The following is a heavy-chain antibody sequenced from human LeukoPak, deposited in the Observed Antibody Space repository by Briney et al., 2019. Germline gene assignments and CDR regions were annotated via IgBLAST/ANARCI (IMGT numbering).Heavy chain of an antibody. CDR2: ISGSGGST. J-gene: IGHJ4*02. V-gene: IGHV3-23*01. D-gene: IGHD3-22*01. CDR1: GFTFSSYA. Sequence: GSLRLSCAASGFTFSSYAMSWVRQAPGKGLEWVSAISGSGGSTYYADSVKGRFTISRDNSKNTLYLQMNSLRAEDTAVYYCAKGGPLSITMIRGVDFDYWGQGSLVTVSS. CDR3: AKGGPLSITMIRGVDFDY.